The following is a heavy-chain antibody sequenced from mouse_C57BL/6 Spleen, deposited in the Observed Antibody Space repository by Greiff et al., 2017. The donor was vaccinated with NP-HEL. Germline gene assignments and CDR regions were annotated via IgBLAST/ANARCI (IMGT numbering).Heavy chain of an antibody. V-gene: IGHV1-64*01. Sequence: QVQLQQSGAELVKPGASVKLSCKASGYTFTSYWMHWVKQRPGQGLEWIGMIHPNSGSTNYNEKFKSKATLTVDKSSSTAYMQLSSLTSEDSAVYYCAKRGTGGYFDVWGTGTTVTVSS. CDR2: IHPNSGST. CDR3: AKRGTGGYFDV. D-gene: IGHD3-3*01. CDR1: GYTFTSYW. J-gene: IGHJ1*03.